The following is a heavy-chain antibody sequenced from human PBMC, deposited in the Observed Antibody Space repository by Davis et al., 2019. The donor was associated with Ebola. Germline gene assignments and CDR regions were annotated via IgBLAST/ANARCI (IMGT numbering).Heavy chain of an antibody. CDR3: SRDLSPSDVWRRYFEF. CDR1: GYSFRNDW. J-gene: IGHJ4*02. V-gene: IGHV3-7*03. D-gene: IGHD3-16*01. CDR2: INHIGYEK. Sequence: GESLKISCEVFGYSFRNDWMAWVRRAPGKGLEWVANINHIGYEKYYGDSVKGRFTISRDNAKNSVYLQMDSLRVEDTAVYYCSRDLSPSDVWRRYFEFWGQGTLVTVSS.